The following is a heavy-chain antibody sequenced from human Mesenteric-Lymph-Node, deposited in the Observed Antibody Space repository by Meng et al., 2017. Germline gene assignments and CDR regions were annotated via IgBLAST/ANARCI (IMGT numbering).Heavy chain of an antibody. Sequence: VQLQESGPGLVKPSQTLSLTCTVSGGSISSGGHSWSWIRQHPGKGLEWIAYIYYSGSTYYNPSLKSRVILSVDTSKNQFSLKLRSVTAADTAVYYCARVDSSGYFLDYWGQGTLVTVSS. D-gene: IGHD3-22*01. CDR1: GGSISSGGHS. CDR2: IYYSGST. V-gene: IGHV4-31*03. CDR3: ARVDSSGYFLDY. J-gene: IGHJ4*01.